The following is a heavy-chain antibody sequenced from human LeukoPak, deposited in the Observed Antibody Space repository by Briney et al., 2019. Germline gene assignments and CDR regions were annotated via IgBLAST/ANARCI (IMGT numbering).Heavy chain of an antibody. Sequence: GGSLRLSCAPSGFTFSSYAMSWVRQAPGKGLEWVSAISGSGGSTYYADSVKGRFTISRDNSKNTLYLQMNSLRAEDTAVYYCAKDRTPDPCFDYWGQGTLVTVSS. D-gene: IGHD1-14*01. V-gene: IGHV3-23*01. CDR1: GFTFSSYA. CDR2: ISGSGGST. J-gene: IGHJ4*02. CDR3: AKDRTPDPCFDY.